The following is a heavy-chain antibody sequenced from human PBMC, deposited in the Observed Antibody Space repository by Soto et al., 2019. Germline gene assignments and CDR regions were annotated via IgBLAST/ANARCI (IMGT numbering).Heavy chain of an antibody. J-gene: IGHJ6*03. Sequence: GGSLRLSCAASGFTFSDYYMSWIRQAPGKGLEWVSYISSSGSTIYYADSVKGRFTISRDNAKNPLYLQMNSLRAEDTAVYYCARGTLYYYYYMDVWGKGTTVTVSS. D-gene: IGHD1-7*01. V-gene: IGHV3-11*01. CDR1: GFTFSDYY. CDR2: ISSSGSTI. CDR3: ARGTLYYYYYMDV.